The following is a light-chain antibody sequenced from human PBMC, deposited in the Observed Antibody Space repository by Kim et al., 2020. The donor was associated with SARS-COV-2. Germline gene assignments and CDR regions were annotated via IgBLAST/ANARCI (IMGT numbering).Light chain of an antibody. V-gene: IGKV3-20*01. CDR1: LGVISNF. CDR2: DAC. J-gene: IGKJ2*01. CDR3: QQDGVSPYT. Sequence: LTPGNRATRCCRASLGVISNFLASYTQKPGQAPRLLIFDACSRPARIPDMFSGSGSGTAFTLTIVRLGPEDFAVYYCQQDGVSPYTFGQGTKLEI.